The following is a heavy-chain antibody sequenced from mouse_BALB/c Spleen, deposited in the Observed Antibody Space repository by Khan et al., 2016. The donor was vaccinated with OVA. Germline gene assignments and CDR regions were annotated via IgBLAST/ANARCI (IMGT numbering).Heavy chain of an antibody. Sequence: EVKLQESGPGLVKPSLSLSLTCTVTGYSITSEYAWNWIRQFPGNKLEWMGYIDYSGNTRFNPSLKSRTYITRDTFKNQFFLQLNSVTAEDTATYYCARKDYYDYDPFPYWGQGTLVTVSA. V-gene: IGHV3-2*02. CDR3: ARKDYYDYDPFPY. CDR1: GYSITSEYA. CDR2: IDYSGNT. J-gene: IGHJ3*01. D-gene: IGHD2-4*01.